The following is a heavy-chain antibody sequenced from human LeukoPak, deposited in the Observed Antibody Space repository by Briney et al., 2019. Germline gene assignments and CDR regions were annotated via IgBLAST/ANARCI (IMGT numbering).Heavy chain of an antibody. J-gene: IGHJ5*02. CDR2: ISGSGGST. CDR3: AKDGRYCSGGSCYWWDH. Sequence: GGSLRLSCAASGFTFSSYAMSWVRQAPGKGLEWVSDISGSGGSTYYADSVKGRFTISRDNSKNTLYLQMNSLRAEDTAVYYCAKDGRYCSGGSCYWWDHWGQGTLVTVSS. CDR1: GFTFSSYA. D-gene: IGHD2-15*01. V-gene: IGHV3-23*01.